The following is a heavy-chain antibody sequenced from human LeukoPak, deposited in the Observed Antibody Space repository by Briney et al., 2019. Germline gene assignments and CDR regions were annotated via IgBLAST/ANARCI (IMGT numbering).Heavy chain of an antibody. CDR3: AREEMGGTTRSGALT. J-gene: IGHJ5*02. CDR2: IRYDEYNK. V-gene: IGHV3-33*08. CDR1: GFTFSSYG. D-gene: IGHD1-14*01. Sequence: GRSLRLSCAASGFTFSSYGMHWVRQAPGKGLEWVAFIRYDEYNKYYADSVNGRFTISRDNSKNSLYLQMNSLRAEDTAVYYCAREEMGGTTRSGALTWGQGTLVTVSS.